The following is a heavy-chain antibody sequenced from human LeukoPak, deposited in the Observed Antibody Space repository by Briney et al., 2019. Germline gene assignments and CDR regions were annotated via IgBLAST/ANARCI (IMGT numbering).Heavy chain of an antibody. J-gene: IGHJ4*02. CDR1: GFTFDDYA. CDR3: AKDSSGVPAAIWSFDY. Sequence: GGSLRLSCAASGFTFDDYAMHWVRQAPGKGLEWVSGISWNSGSIGYADSVKGRFTIPRDNAKNSLYLQMNSLRAEDTALYYCAKDSSGVPAAIWSFDYWGQGTLVTVSS. CDR2: ISWNSGSI. V-gene: IGHV3-9*01. D-gene: IGHD2-2*02.